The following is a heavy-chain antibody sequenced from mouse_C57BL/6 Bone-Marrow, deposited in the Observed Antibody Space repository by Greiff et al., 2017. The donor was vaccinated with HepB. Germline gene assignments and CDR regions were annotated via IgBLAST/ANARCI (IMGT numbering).Heavy chain of an antibody. Sequence: QVQLKQPGAELVMPGASVKLSCKASGYTFTSYWMHWVKQRPGQGLEWIGEIDPSDSYTNYNQKFKGKSTLTVDKSSSTAYMQLSSLTSEDSAVYYCARDTTVVEWYFDVWGTGTTVTVSS. CDR1: GYTFTSYW. CDR3: ARDTTVVEWYFDV. D-gene: IGHD1-1*01. CDR2: IDPSDSYT. J-gene: IGHJ1*03. V-gene: IGHV1-69*01.